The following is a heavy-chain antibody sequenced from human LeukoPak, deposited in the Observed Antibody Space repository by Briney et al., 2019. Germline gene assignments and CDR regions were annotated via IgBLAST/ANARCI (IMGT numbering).Heavy chain of an antibody. CDR2: ISYDGSNK. V-gene: IGHV3-30*18. D-gene: IGHD2-21*02. CDR1: GFTFSSYG. J-gene: IGHJ4*02. CDR3: AKVQYCGGDCYPYFDY. Sequence: GGSLRLSCAASGFTFSSYGMHWVRQAPGKGLEWVAVISYDGSNKYYADSVKGRFTISRDNSKNTLYLQMNSLRAEDTAVYYCAKVQYCGGDCYPYFDYWAREPWSPSPQ.